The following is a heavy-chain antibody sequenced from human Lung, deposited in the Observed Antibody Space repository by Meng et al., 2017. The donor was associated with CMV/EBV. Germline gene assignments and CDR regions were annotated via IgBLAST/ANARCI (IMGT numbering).Heavy chain of an antibody. V-gene: IGHV3-23*01. D-gene: IGHD2-15*01. CDR3: AKGVTSGAPYRAFDL. J-gene: IGHJ3*01. CDR2: FDVNGGAT. Sequence: GESXKISXAASGFSFSTFTMGWVRQAPGKGLEWVSTFDVNGGATFYSDSVKGRFTISRDTSENTLYLQMNSLRVDDTALYYCAKGVTSGAPYRAFDLLGQGTKVTVSS. CDR1: GFSFSTFT.